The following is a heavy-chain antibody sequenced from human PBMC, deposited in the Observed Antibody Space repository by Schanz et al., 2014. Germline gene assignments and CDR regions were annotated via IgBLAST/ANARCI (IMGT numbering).Heavy chain of an antibody. Sequence: QVQLVESGGGVVQPGGSLRLSCAASGFTFSSYSMHWVRQAPGKGLDWVAFIRFDGSSEYYADSVRGRFTISRDDSKNTLYLQMNSLRPEDTAVYYCVKEDRNHRSDYVYRGRGTLVTVSS. CDR1: GFTFSSYS. CDR3: VKEDRNHRSDYVY. J-gene: IGHJ4*02. D-gene: IGHD3-10*01. CDR2: IRFDGSSE. V-gene: IGHV3-30*02.